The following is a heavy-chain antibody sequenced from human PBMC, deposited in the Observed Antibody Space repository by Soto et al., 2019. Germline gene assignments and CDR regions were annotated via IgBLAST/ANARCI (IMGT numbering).Heavy chain of an antibody. CDR2: ISSDGSNE. Sequence: QVQLVESGGGVVQPGRSLRLSCAASGFTFSTYDMHWVRQAPGKGLEWVAVISSDGSNEYYADSVKGRFTISRDNSKNTLYVQRNSLRAEDTAVYYWAKDLGDSSADEGADYGGKGTLVTFSS. CDR1: GFTFSTYD. J-gene: IGHJ4*02. V-gene: IGHV3-30*18. CDR3: AKDLGDSSADEGADY. D-gene: IGHD6-25*01.